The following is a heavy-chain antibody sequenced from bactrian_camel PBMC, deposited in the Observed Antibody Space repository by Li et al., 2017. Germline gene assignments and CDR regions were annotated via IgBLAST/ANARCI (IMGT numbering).Heavy chain of an antibody. CDR1: TYPYSA. D-gene: IGHD5*01. Sequence: HVQLVESGGGSVQAGGSLKLSCAASTYPYSAMAWFRQAPGKEREGVGGIDSTGSAAYADAVKGRFTISQDNAKNILYLQMNSLKPEDTAMYYCAAGSVVCPDDPDRNTGDWGLGQGTQVTVS. J-gene: IGHJ4*01. CDR2: IDSTGSA. V-gene: IGHV3S55*01.